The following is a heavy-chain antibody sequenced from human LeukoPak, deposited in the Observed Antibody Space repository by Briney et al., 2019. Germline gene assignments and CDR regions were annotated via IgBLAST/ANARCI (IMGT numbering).Heavy chain of an antibody. Sequence: GGSLRLSCAASGFTFSNYAMSWVRQAPGKGLEWVSVISGSGGSTNFAGSVKGRFTSSRDNSKNTLYVQMHSLRVEDTAVYYCAQGRLGYSYGAFDHWGQGTLVTVSS. V-gene: IGHV3-23*01. CDR2: ISGSGGST. CDR3: AQGRLGYSYGAFDH. J-gene: IGHJ4*02. CDR1: GFTFSNYA. D-gene: IGHD5-18*01.